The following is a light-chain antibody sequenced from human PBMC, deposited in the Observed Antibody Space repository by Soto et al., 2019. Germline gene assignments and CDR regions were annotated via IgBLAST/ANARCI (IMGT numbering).Light chain of an antibody. CDR2: KAS. Sequence: DVQMTQSPSTLSASVGDRVTITCRANQSITSWLAWYQQKPGKAPKLLIYKASTLESGVPSRFSGSGSGTEFTLTISSLQPDDFAHYYCQQYNRYPYTFGQGTKVDIK. J-gene: IGKJ2*01. CDR1: QSITSW. CDR3: QQYNRYPYT. V-gene: IGKV1-5*03.